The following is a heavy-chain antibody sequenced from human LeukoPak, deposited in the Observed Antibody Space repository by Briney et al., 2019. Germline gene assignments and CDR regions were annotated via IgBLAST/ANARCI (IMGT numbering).Heavy chain of an antibody. CDR3: ATTPYYYDSSGYSFHY. D-gene: IGHD3-22*01. CDR2: FDPEDGET. V-gene: IGHV1-24*01. CDR1: GYTLTELS. J-gene: IGHJ4*02. Sequence: ASVKVSCKVSGYTLTELSMRWVRQAPGKGLEWMGGFDPEDGETIYAQKFQGRVTMTEDTSTDTAYMELSSLRSEDTAVYYCATTPYYYDSSGYSFHYWGQGTLVTVSS.